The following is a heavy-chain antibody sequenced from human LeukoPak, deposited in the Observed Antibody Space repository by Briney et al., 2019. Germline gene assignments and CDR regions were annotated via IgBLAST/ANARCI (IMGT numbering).Heavy chain of an antibody. CDR1: GFTFSSYW. J-gene: IGHJ4*02. V-gene: IGHV3-7*01. D-gene: IGHD1-26*01. CDR3: ARDGGSYYYAFDY. CDR2: IKQDGSEK. Sequence: SGGSLRLSCAASGFTFSSYWMSWVRQAPGKGLEWVANIKQDGSEKYYVDSVKGRFTISRDNAKNSLYLQMNSLRAEDTAVYYCARDGGSYYYAFDYWGQGTLVTVSS.